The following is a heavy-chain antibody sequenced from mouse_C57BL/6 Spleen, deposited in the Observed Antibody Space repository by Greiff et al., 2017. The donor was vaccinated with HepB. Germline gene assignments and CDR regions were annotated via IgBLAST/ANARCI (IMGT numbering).Heavy chain of an antibody. J-gene: IGHJ3*01. CDR3: TTLDCSGYVWFAY. CDR1: GFNIKDDY. D-gene: IGHD3-2*02. Sequence: VQLQQSGAELVRPGASVKLSCTASGFNIKDDYMHWVKQRPEQGLEWIGWIDPENGDTEYASKFQGKATITADTSSNTAYLQLSSLTSEDTAVYYCTTLDCSGYVWFAYWGQGTLVTVSA. V-gene: IGHV14-4*01. CDR2: IDPENGDT.